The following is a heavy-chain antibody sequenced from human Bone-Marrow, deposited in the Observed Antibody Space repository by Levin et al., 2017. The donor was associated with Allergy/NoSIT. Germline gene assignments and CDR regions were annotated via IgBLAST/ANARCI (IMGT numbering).Heavy chain of an antibody. CDR3: ARSGHHYYYYGMDV. Sequence: GGSLRLSCAASGFTFSSYEMNWVRQAPGKGLEWVSYISSSGSTIYYADSVKGRFTISRDNAKNSLYLQMNSLRAEDTAVYYCARSGHHYYYYGMDVWGQGTTVTVSS. J-gene: IGHJ6*02. CDR2: ISSSGSTI. V-gene: IGHV3-48*03. D-gene: IGHD3-10*01. CDR1: GFTFSSYE.